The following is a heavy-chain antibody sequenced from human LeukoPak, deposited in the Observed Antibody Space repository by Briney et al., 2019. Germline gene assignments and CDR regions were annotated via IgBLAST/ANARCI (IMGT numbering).Heavy chain of an antibody. Sequence: GGSLRLSCAASGFTFSNYSMNWVRQAPGKGLDWVSSISSSSSYIYYADSVKGRFTISKDNAKNSLYLQMNSLTAEDTAVYYCARDRLQYEGTFDYWGQGTLVTVSS. D-gene: IGHD4-11*01. J-gene: IGHJ4*02. CDR3: ARDRLQYEGTFDY. CDR1: GFTFSNYS. CDR2: ISSSSSYI. V-gene: IGHV3-21*01.